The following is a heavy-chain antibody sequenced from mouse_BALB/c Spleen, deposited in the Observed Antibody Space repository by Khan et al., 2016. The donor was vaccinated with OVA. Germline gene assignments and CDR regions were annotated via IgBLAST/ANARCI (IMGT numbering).Heavy chain of an antibody. Sequence: VQLKQSGPGLVKPSQSLSLTCTVTGYSITSDDAWNWIRQFPGNKLEWMGYISYSGSTSYNPSLKSRISITRDTSKNQFFLQLNSVTTGDTATYYCARRAYYANWYFDVWGRGPRSPSPQ. CDR1: GYSITSDDA. J-gene: IGHJ1*01. CDR3: ARRAYYANWYFDV. D-gene: IGHD1-1*02. V-gene: IGHV3-2*02. CDR2: ISYSGST.